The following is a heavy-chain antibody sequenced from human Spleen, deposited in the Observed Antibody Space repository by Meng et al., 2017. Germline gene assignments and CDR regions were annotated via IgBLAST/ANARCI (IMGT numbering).Heavy chain of an antibody. CDR1: HYTFTGYG. CDR2: LGAHDGDT. D-gene: IGHD6-19*01. Sequence: QVQVVQSGPEVKRPGAPVTLSCKASHYTFTGYGVSWFRQAPGQGLEWMAWLGAHDGDTSHAPRFQGRVTVTADRPTATAYMELWNLRSDDTGVYYYVKHSSDWSLDSWGQGTLVTVSS. CDR3: VKHSSDWSLDS. J-gene: IGHJ4*02. V-gene: IGHV1-18*01.